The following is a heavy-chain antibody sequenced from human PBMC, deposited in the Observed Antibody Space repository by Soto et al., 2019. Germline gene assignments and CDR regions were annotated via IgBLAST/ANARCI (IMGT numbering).Heavy chain of an antibody. CDR2: IYSVGSLI. V-gene: IGHV3-74*03. CDR3: VRDSSGSY. Sequence: GGSLRLSCAASGFTFGSYWMHWVRQAPGKGQVWVSRIYSVGSLITYADSVKGRFSISRDNAKNTLYLQMDSLRGEDTAVYYCVRDSSGSYWGQGTLVTVSS. J-gene: IGHJ4*02. D-gene: IGHD6-19*01. CDR1: GFTFGSYW.